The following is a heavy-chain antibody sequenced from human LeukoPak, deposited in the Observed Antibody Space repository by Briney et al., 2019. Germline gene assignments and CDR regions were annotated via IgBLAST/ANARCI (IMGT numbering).Heavy chain of an antibody. V-gene: IGHV1-69*04. J-gene: IGHJ4*02. CDR2: IIPILGIA. Sequence: ASVKVSCKASGGTFSSYAISWVRQAPGQGLEWMGRIIPILGIANYAQKFQGRVTITADKSTSTAYMELSSLRSEDTAVYYCARVGNGGSYYYDLAGHFDYWGQGTLVTVSS. CDR3: ARVGNGGSYYYDLAGHFDY. D-gene: IGHD1-26*01. CDR1: GGTFSSYA.